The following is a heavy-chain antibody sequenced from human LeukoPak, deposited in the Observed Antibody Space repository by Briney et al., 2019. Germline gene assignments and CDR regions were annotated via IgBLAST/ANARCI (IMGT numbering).Heavy chain of an antibody. D-gene: IGHD2-15*01. V-gene: IGHV1-8*01. CDR2: MKHNSGNT. CDR3: ARGSIRTVVTP. CDR1: GYTYTIYD. Sequence: ASVSVSYRASGYTYTIYDIHWVRQATGQGLEWMGWMKHNSGNTGYAQKSQGRVPMTRHTSITTAYMELRRLRSEDTAVYYCARGSIRTVVTPWGQGTLVTVSS. J-gene: IGHJ5*02.